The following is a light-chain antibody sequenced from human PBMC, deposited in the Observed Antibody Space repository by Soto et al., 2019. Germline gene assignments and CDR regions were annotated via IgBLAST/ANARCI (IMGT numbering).Light chain of an antibody. CDR2: GAS. Sequence: EIVLTQSPGTLSLSPGERATLSCRASQSFSSSYLAWYQQKPGPAPRLLIYGASGRATGIPNSISGSGSGXXXXXXXXXLEAEDFAVYYCKRYGSSPESFGQGTKVEI. J-gene: IGKJ1*01. CDR1: QSFSSSY. V-gene: IGKV3-20*01. CDR3: KRYGSSPES.